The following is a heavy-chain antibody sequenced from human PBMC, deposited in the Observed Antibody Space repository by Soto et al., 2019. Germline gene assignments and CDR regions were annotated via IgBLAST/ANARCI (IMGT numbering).Heavy chain of an antibody. D-gene: IGHD5-12*01. Sequence: PSETLSLTCTVSGASISSGDYLWSWIRQSPGKGLEWIGYIYDSGSSYYNPSLKSRVTMSVDTSKNQFSLKLRSVTAADTAVYYCAREKGYTSGPKNFDYWGQGTLVTVSS. J-gene: IGHJ4*02. CDR2: IYDSGSS. CDR1: GASISSGDYL. CDR3: AREKGYTSGPKNFDY. V-gene: IGHV4-30-4*01.